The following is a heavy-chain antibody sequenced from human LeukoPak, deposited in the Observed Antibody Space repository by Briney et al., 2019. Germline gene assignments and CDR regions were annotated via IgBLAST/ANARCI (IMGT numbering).Heavy chain of an antibody. CDR1: DYSISTDYY. J-gene: IGHJ4*02. Sequence: SETLSLTCGVSDYSISTDYYWGWLRQPPGKGLEWIGNVHHSDSTYYYNPSLKSRVTISVDTTKNQFSLQLTSVTAADTAVYYCARIVYGDSGGYSDFWGQGTLVIVSS. CDR2: VHHSDSTY. V-gene: IGHV4-38-2*01. D-gene: IGHD4-17*01. CDR3: ARIVYGDSGGYSDF.